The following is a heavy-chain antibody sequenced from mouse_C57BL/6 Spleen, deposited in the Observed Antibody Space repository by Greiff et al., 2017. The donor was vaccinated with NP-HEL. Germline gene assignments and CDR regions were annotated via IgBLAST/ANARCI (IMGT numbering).Heavy chain of an antibody. CDR2: ILPGSGST. D-gene: IGHD1-1*01. CDR1: GYTFTGYW. Sequence: VQLQQSGAELMKPGASVKLSCKATGYTFTGYWIEWVKQRPGHGLEWIGEILPGSGSTNYNEKFKGKATFTADTSSNTAYMQLSSLTTEDSAIYGYARLGRHNYYGTGFAYWGQGTLVTVSA. J-gene: IGHJ3*01. CDR3: ARLGRHNYYGTGFAY. V-gene: IGHV1-9*01.